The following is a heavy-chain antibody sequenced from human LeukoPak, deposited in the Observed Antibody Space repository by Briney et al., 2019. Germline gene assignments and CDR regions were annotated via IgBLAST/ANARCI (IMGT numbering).Heavy chain of an antibody. V-gene: IGHV5-51*01. CDR3: ARPRGGSVGANYYFDY. J-gene: IGHJ4*02. Sequence: GESLKISCKGSGYSFANYWIGWVRQMAGKGLEWMGIIYPVDSETRYSPPFQGQVTISADKSSSSDYLQWSSLKASDTAIYYCARPRGGSVGANYYFDYWGQGTLVTVSS. D-gene: IGHD1-26*01. CDR2: IYPVDSET. CDR1: GYSFANYW.